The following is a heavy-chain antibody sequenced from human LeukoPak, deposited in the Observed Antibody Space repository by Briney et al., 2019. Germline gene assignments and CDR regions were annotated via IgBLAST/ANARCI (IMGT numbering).Heavy chain of an antibody. CDR1: GVSFSSCG. J-gene: IGHJ4*02. D-gene: IGHD3-22*01. CDR2: ILYDVGKK. CDR3: AKDDYYDTSGYRD. V-gene: IGHV3-30*18. Sequence: GGSLRLSCAASGVSFSSCGMCSVRQAPGGGVVWGVVILYDVGKKYYADSVKSRFTISRDNSKNTLYLQMNSLRAEDTAVYYCAKDDYYDTSGYRDWGQGTLVTVSS.